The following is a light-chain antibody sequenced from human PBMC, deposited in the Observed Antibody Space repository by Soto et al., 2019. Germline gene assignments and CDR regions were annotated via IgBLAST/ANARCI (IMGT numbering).Light chain of an antibody. CDR3: SSYTSSSTPFL. V-gene: IGLV2-14*01. Sequence: QSALTQPASVSGSPGQSITMSCTGTSSDIGGYNYVSWYQQHPGKAPKLMIYDVTIRPSGVSNRFSGSKSGNTASLTISGLQAEDEADYYCSSYTSSSTPFLFGTGTKVTVL. CDR1: SSDIGGYNY. J-gene: IGLJ1*01. CDR2: DVT.